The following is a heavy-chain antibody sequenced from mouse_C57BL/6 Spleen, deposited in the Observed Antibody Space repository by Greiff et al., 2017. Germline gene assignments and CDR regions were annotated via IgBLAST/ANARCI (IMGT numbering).Heavy chain of an antibody. J-gene: IGHJ4*01. Sequence: VQLQQSGAELVKPGASVKISCKASGYAFSSYWMNWVKQRPGKGLEWIGQIYPGDGDTNYNGQFKGKATLTADKSSSTAYMQLSSLTSEDSAVYFCARNPYNSNYDPHYYAMDYWGQGTSGTVSS. CDR2: IYPGDGDT. D-gene: IGHD2-5*01. V-gene: IGHV1-80*01. CDR1: GYAFSSYW. CDR3: ARNPYNSNYDPHYYAMDY.